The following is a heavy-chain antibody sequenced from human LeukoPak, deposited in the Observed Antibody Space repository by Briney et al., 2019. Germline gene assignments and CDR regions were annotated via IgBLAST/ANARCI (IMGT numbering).Heavy chain of an antibody. D-gene: IGHD3-22*01. Sequence: GESLKISCKGSGYSFTSYWIGWVRQMPGKGLEWMGSIYPGDSDTKYSPSLQGQVTISADKSISTAYLQWSSLKASDTAMYYCARLRDSSGFCSFDYWGQGTLVTVSS. V-gene: IGHV5-51*01. CDR2: IYPGDSDT. J-gene: IGHJ4*02. CDR1: GYSFTSYW. CDR3: ARLRDSSGFCSFDY.